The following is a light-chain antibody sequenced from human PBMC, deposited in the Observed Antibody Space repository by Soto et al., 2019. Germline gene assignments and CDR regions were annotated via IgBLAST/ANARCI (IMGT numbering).Light chain of an antibody. J-gene: IGLJ2*01. CDR2: DVS. CDR3: CSYSASNTLVV. Sequence: QSALTRPASVSGSPGQSITISCTGTSSDIGGYNHVSWYQQHPGKVPKLMIHDVSNRPSGVSSRFSGSKSGNTASLTISGLQPEDEASYYCCSYSASNTLVVFGGGTKVTVL. CDR1: SSDIGGYNH. V-gene: IGLV2-14*03.